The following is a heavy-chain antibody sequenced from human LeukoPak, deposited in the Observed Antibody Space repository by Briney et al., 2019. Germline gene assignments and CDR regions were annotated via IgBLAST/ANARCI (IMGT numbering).Heavy chain of an antibody. D-gene: IGHD5-12*01. Sequence: SETLSLSCKVSGYSIGTDYYWAWLRHPPRKGLEWIGSIFHTGRTVYNPSYESRLTISMDTPKNEFFLRLNSVTAADTAVYFCARDGGYPTTDEGFDPWGLGTMVTVSS. J-gene: IGHJ5*02. V-gene: IGHV4-38-2*02. CDR3: ARDGGYPTTDEGFDP. CDR1: GYSIGTDYY. CDR2: IFHTGRT.